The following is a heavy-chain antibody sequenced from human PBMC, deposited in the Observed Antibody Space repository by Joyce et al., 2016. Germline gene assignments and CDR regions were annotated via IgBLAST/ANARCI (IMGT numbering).Heavy chain of an antibody. Sequence: QVQLVQSGAEVKKPGASVKVSCKASGYTFTGYYIHWVRQAPGQGLEWVGRINPNRGVPNYAQKFKGRVTMTRDTSISTAYMELSRLRSDDTAVYYCARLAAPASAVITLYYFDYWGQGTLVTVSS. J-gene: IGHJ4*02. CDR3: ARLAAPASAVITLYYFDY. CDR2: INPNRGVP. V-gene: IGHV1-2*06. CDR1: GYTFTGYY. D-gene: IGHD3-22*01.